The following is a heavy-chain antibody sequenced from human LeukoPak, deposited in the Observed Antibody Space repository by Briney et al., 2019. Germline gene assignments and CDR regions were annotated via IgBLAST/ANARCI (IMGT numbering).Heavy chain of an antibody. D-gene: IGHD3-10*01. Sequence: QTGGSLRLSCAASGFTFDDYAMHWVRQAPGKGLEWVSGISWNSGSIGYADSVKGRFTISRDNAKNSLYLQMNSLRAEDTALYYCAKTSMVRGKYYLDYWGQGTLVTVSS. V-gene: IGHV3-9*01. CDR1: GFTFDDYA. CDR2: ISWNSGSI. J-gene: IGHJ4*02. CDR3: AKTSMVRGKYYLDY.